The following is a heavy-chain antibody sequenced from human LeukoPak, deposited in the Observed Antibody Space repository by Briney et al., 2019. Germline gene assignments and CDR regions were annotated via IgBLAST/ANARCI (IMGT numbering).Heavy chain of an antibody. CDR3: ARDRGRYYMDV. D-gene: IGHD6-25*01. CDR2: IGTAGDI. Sequence: GGSLRLSCAASGFTFSNYDMHWVRQATGKGLAWVSGIGTAGDIYDPGSVKVRFTISIENAKNSLYLQMNSLRAGDTAVYYCARDRGRYYMDVWGKGTTVTISS. J-gene: IGHJ6*03. CDR1: GFTFSNYD. V-gene: IGHV3-13*01.